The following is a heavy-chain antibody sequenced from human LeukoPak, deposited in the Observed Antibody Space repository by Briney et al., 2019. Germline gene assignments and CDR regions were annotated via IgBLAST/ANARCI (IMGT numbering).Heavy chain of an antibody. V-gene: IGHV1-69*04. D-gene: IGHD4-17*01. Sequence: SVKVSCKASGGTFSSYAISWVRQAPGQGLEWMGRIIPILGIANYAQKFQGRVTITADKSTSTAYMELSSLRSEDTAVYYCARGMTTVTTFFGYWGQGTLVTVSS. CDR2: IIPILGIA. CDR1: GGTFSSYA. CDR3: ARGMTTVTTFFGY. J-gene: IGHJ4*02.